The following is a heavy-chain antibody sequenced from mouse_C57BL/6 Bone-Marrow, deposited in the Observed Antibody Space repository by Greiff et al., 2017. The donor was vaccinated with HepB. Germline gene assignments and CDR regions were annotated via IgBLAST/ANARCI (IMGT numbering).Heavy chain of an antibody. CDR3: ARGGLTGPYYYAMDY. J-gene: IGHJ4*01. CDR2: ISYDGSN. Sequence: EVKLQESGPGLVKPSQSLSLTCSVTGYSITSGYYWNWIRQFPGNKLEWMGYISYDGSNNYNPSLKNRISITRDTSKNQFFLKLNSVTTEDTATYYCARGGLTGPYYYAMDYWGQGTSVTVSS. V-gene: IGHV3-6*01. D-gene: IGHD4-1*01. CDR1: GYSITSGYY.